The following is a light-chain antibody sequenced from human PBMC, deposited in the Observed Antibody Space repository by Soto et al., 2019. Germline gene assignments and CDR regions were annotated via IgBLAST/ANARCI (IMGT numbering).Light chain of an antibody. J-gene: IGKJ1*01. V-gene: IGKV1-5*01. CDR2: DAS. Sequence: DIQMTQSPSTLSASVGDRVTITCRASQSISSWLAWYQQKPGKAPQLLIYDASILESGVPSRFSVSGSGTEFTLTISSLQPDDFATYYCQQYNSYSPTFGQGTKVEIK. CDR3: QQYNSYSPT. CDR1: QSISSW.